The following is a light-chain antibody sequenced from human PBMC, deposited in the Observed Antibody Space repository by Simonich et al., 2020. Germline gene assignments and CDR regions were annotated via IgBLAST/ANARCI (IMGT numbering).Light chain of an antibody. CDR1: QSVLYSSNNKNY. Sequence: DIVMTQSPDSLAVSLGERATINCKSSQSVLYSSNNKNYLAWYQQKPGQPPKLLIDWASTRESGVPERFSGSGSGTDFTLTISSLQAEDVAVYYCQQYYSTPQTFGQGTKVEIK. J-gene: IGKJ1*01. V-gene: IGKV4-1*01. CDR3: QQYYSTPQT. CDR2: WAS.